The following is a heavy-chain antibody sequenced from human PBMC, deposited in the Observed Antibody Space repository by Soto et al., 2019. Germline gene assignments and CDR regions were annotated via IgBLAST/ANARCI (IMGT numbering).Heavy chain of an antibody. J-gene: IGHJ3*02. D-gene: IGHD2-15*01. CDR1: GFTFSSYA. Sequence: PGGSLRLSCAASGFTFSSYAMHWVRQAPGKGLEWVAVISYDGSNKYYADSVKGRFTISRDNSKNTLYLQMNSLRAEDTAVYYCASRYCSGGSCYSGYAFDIWGQGTMVTVSS. V-gene: IGHV3-30-3*01. CDR3: ASRYCSGGSCYSGYAFDI. CDR2: ISYDGSNK.